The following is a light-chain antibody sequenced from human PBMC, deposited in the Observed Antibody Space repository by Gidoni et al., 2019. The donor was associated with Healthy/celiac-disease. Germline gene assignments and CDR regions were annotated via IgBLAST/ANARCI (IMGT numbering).Light chain of an antibody. CDR2: EVS. J-gene: IGLJ2*01. CDR1: SSDVGGYNY. V-gene: IGLV2-14*01. CDR3: SSYTSSSTRVV. Sequence: QSALTHPASVSGSPGQSITISCTGTSSDVGGYNYVSWSQQHPGKAPKLMIYEVSNRPSGVSNRFSGSKSGNTASLTISGLQAEDEADYYCSSYTSSSTRVVFGGGTKLTVL.